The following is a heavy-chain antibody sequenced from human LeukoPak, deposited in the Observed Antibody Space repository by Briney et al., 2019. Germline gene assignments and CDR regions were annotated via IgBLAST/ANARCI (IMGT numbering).Heavy chain of an antibody. J-gene: IGHJ6*03. CDR2: IIPIFGTA. Sequence: SVKVSCKASGGTFSSYAISWVRQAPGQGLEWMGGIIPIFGTANYAQKFQGRVTITADESTSTAYMELSSLRSEDTAVYYCARSERDSSVYYYYMDVWGKGTTVTVSS. CDR1: GGTFSSYA. CDR3: ARSERDSSVYYYYMDV. D-gene: IGHD6-6*01. V-gene: IGHV1-69*13.